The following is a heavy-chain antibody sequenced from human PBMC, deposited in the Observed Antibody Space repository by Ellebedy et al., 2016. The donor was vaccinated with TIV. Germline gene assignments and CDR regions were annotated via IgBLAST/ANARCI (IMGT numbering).Heavy chain of an antibody. CDR3: ARLYMVGEQLVLKFHYMDV. CDR1: GFTFSNYA. CDR2: ISYDGTNK. D-gene: IGHD6-6*01. V-gene: IGHV3-30-3*01. Sequence: GGSLRLXCAASGFTFSNYALHWVRQAPGKGLEWVALISYDGTNKYYADSVKGRFTISRDNSKSTLYLQMNSLRAEDTAVYYCARLYMVGEQLVLKFHYMDVWGKGTTVTVSS. J-gene: IGHJ6*03.